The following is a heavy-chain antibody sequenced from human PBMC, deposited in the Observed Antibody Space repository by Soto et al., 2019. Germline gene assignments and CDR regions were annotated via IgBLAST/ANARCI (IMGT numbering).Heavy chain of an antibody. CDR1: GGSISSGGYY. Sequence: PSETLSLTCTVSGGSISSGGYYWSWIRQHPGKGLEWIGYIYYSGSTYYNPSLKSRVTISVDTSKNQFSLKLSSVTAADTAVYYCARDAHYGGNSYYFDYWGRGTLVTVSS. CDR2: IYYSGST. CDR3: ARDAHYGGNSYYFDY. V-gene: IGHV4-31*03. J-gene: IGHJ4*02. D-gene: IGHD4-17*01.